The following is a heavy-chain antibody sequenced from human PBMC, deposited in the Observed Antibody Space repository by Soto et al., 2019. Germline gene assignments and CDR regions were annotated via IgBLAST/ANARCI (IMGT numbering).Heavy chain of an antibody. CDR1: GGSISSGDYY. CDR3: ARSSIAARRNFHY. Sequence: PSETLSLTCTVSGGSISSGDYYWSWIRQPPGKGLEWIGYIYYSGSTYYNPSLKSRVTISVDTSKNQFSLKLSSVTAADTAVYYCARSSIAARRNFHYWGQGALVTVSS. D-gene: IGHD6-6*01. CDR2: IYYSGST. J-gene: IGHJ4*02. V-gene: IGHV4-30-4*01.